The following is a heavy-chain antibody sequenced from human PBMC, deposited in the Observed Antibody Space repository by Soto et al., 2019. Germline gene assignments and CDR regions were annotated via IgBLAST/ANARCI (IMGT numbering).Heavy chain of an antibody. CDR1: GYSITTYG. D-gene: IGHD2-15*01. J-gene: IGHJ3*02. Sequence: QVQLEQSGAEVKKPGASVRVSCEVSGYSITTYGTSWVRQAPGQGLEWMGWISGYNGKTRYAQKFQGRFTMTTDASTSTAYMELKSLRFDDTAIYFCARDRVGRATVVPDDAFDIWAKGQWSPSLQ. V-gene: IGHV1-18*01. CDR2: ISGYNGKT. CDR3: ARDRVGRATVVPDDAFDI.